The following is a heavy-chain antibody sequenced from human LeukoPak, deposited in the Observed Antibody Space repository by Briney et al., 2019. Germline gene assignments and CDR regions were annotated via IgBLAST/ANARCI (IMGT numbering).Heavy chain of an antibody. Sequence: GGSLRLSCAASGFTFSSYSMNWVRQAPGKGLEWVSYISSSSSTIYYADSVKGRFTISRDNAKNSLYLQMNSLRAEDTAVYYCAREVVDFWSGYTDNWFDPWGQGTLVTVSS. D-gene: IGHD3-3*01. J-gene: IGHJ5*02. V-gene: IGHV3-48*04. CDR1: GFTFSSYS. CDR2: ISSSSSTI. CDR3: AREVVDFWSGYTDNWFDP.